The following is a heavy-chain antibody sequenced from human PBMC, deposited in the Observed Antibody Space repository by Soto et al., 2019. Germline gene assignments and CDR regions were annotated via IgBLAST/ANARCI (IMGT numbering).Heavy chain of an antibody. CDR3: VAGPDHAKSAY. CDR1: GGSISDLY. CDR2: GLRHEFV. Sequence: KPSETLSLTCTVSGGSISDLYLSWTRQPPGKGLEWIGYGLRHEFVGTNPSLTNRVTISVDMSKRQFSLRLNSVTAADTAVYYCVAGPDHAKSAYWGQGTLVTVSS. J-gene: IGHJ4*01. V-gene: IGHV4-59*11.